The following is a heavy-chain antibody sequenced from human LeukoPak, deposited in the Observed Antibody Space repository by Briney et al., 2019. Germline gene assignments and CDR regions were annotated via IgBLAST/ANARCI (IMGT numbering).Heavy chain of an antibody. CDR2: IYYSGNT. J-gene: IGHJ4*02. D-gene: IGHD6-6*01. Sequence: SETLSLTCAVSGYSISSGFFWGWIRQPPGKGLEWIGSIYYSGNTYYNPSLKSRVTISVDTSTNQFSPKLSSVTAADTAVYYCARGRVSDYWGQGTLVTVSS. V-gene: IGHV4-38-2*01. CDR3: ARGRVSDY. CDR1: GYSISSGFF.